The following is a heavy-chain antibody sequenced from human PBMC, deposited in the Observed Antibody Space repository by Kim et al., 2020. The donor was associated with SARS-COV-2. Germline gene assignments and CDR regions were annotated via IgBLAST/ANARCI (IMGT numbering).Heavy chain of an antibody. CDR3: AKENPSHIVVVIAIMPDF. V-gene: IGHV3-23*01. D-gene: IGHD2-21*01. CDR2: ISGSGGST. CDR1: GFTFSSYA. Sequence: GGSLRLSCAASGFTFSSYAMSWVRQAPGKGLEWVSAISGSGGSTYYADSVKGRFTTSRDNSKNTQYLQMNSLRSEDTAVYYFAKENPSHIVVVIAIMPDFWGQGTLVTVSS. J-gene: IGHJ4*02.